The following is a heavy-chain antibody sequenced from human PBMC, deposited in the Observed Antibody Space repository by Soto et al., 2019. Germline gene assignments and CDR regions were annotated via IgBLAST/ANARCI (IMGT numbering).Heavy chain of an antibody. CDR3: VRDHRWAFDI. CDR1: GFKFRDYA. CDR2: ISVGGGSI. V-gene: IGHV3-48*02. J-gene: IGHJ3*02. Sequence: EVQLVESGGGLVQPGGSLRVSCIDSGFKFRDYAFNWVRQAPGKGLEWVSYISVGGGSIFYADSVKGRFTISRDDARNSVYLQMNTLRHEDTAVYPCVRDHRWAFDIWGQGTVVTVSS. D-gene: IGHD2-15*01.